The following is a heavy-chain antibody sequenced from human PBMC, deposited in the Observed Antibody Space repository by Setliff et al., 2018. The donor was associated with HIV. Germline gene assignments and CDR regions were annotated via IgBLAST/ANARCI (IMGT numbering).Heavy chain of an antibody. Sequence: PSETLSLTCGVSGYSISSGYYWGWIRQPPGKGLEWIGSIYHNGITYYNPSPKSRVTISVDTSQNQFSLKLSSVTAADTAIYYCARRIYGNNPYFDYWSQGTLVTVPQ. D-gene: IGHD4-17*01. V-gene: IGHV4-38-2*01. CDR2: IYHNGIT. J-gene: IGHJ4*02. CDR1: GYSISSGYY. CDR3: ARRIYGNNPYFDY.